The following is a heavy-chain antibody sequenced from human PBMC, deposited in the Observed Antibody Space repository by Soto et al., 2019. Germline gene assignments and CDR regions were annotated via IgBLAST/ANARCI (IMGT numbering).Heavy chain of an antibody. CDR3: ARDDSRSSSAFDI. CDR1: GFSVSDYT. Sequence: EVQVLESGGDLVQPGGSLRLSCAASGFSVSDYTMNWVRQAPGKGLVWVSAIRGSGGSTYYADSVKGRFTISRDNSKNTLYLQMNSLRAEDTAVYYCARDDSRSSSAFDIWGQGTMVSVSS. CDR2: IRGSGGST. J-gene: IGHJ3*02. V-gene: IGHV3-23*01. D-gene: IGHD6-6*01.